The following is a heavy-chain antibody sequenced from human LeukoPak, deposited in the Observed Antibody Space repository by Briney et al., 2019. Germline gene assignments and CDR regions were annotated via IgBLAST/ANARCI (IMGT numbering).Heavy chain of an antibody. V-gene: IGHV1-69*04. CDR3: ARDSSVAGSGGSDY. J-gene: IGHJ4*02. Sequence: GASVKVSCKASGGTLSSYAISWVRQAPGQGLEWMGRIIPILGIANYAQKFQGRVTITADKSTSTAYMELSSLRSEDTAVYYCARDSSVAGSGGSDYWGQGTLVTVSS. D-gene: IGHD6-19*01. CDR2: IIPILGIA. CDR1: GGTLSSYA.